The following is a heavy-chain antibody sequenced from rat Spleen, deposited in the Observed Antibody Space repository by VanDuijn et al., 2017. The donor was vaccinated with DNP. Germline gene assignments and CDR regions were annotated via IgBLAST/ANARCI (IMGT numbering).Heavy chain of an antibody. V-gene: IGHV5S10*01. J-gene: IGHJ2*01. D-gene: IGHD1-12*03. Sequence: EVQLVESGGDLVQPGRSLKLSCAASGFTFSDYNMAWVRQAPKKGLEWVATIIYDGSKTYYRDSVKGRFTISRDNGRSTLYLQMDSLRSEDTATYYCASGGDGYYNVRYWGQGAMVTVSS. CDR3: ASGGDGYYNVRY. CDR2: IIYDGSKT. CDR1: GFTFSDYN.